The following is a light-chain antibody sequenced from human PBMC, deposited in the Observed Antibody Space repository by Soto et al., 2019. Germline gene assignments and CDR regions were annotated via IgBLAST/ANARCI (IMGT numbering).Light chain of an antibody. CDR1: QSISSW. Sequence: DIQMTQSPSTLSASVGDRVTITCRASQSISSWLAWYQQKPGKAPKLLIYKASSLESGVPSRFSGSRSGTEFTLTISSLQPDDFATYYCQQYNSYSGYTFGQGTKLEIK. J-gene: IGKJ2*01. CDR3: QQYNSYSGYT. V-gene: IGKV1-5*03. CDR2: KAS.